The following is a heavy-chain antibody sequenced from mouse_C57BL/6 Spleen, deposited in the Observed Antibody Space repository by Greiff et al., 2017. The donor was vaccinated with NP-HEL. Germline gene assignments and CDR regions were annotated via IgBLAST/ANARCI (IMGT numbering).Heavy chain of an antibody. J-gene: IGHJ2*01. CDR2: ISYDGSN. D-gene: IGHD1-1*01. CDR1: GYSTTSGYY. CDR3: ARVTVVAEVVVDY. Sequence: EVQLQESGPGLVKPSQSLSLTCSVTGYSTTSGYYWNWIRQFPGNKLEWMGYISYDGSNNYNPSLKNRISITRDTSKNQFFLKLNSVTTEDTATYYCARVTVVAEVVVDYWGQGTTLTVSS. V-gene: IGHV3-6*01.